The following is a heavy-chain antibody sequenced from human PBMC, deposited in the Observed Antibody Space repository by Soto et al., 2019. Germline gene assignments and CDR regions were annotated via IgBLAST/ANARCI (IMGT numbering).Heavy chain of an antibody. J-gene: IGHJ6*02. V-gene: IGHV3-74*01. CDR1: GFSFSDYY. D-gene: IGHD2-21*01. CDR2: INSDGTIS. Sequence: GGSLRLSCAASGFSFSDYYMSWIRQAPGKGPEWLSGINSDGTISSYADSVKGRFTISRDNARNTLSLQMNSLRADDTAVYYCARLSGDHSAFFSYGMDAWGQGTTVTVS. CDR3: ARLSGDHSAFFSYGMDA.